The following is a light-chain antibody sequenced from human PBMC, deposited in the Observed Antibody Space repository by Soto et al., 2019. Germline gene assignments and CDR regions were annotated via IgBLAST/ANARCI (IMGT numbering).Light chain of an antibody. CDR3: QQYNSYLWT. J-gene: IGKJ1*01. CDR2: DAS. V-gene: IGKV1-5*01. CDR1: QSISSW. Sequence: DIQMTRSPSTLSAPVGDRVTITCRASQSISSWLAWYQQKPGKAPKLLIYDASSLESGVPSRFSGSGSGTEFTLTISSLQPDDFATYYCQQYNSYLWTFGQGTKVDIX.